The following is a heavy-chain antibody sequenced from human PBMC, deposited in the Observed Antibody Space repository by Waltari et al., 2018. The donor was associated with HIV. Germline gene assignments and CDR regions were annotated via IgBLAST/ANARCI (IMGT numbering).Heavy chain of an antibody. CDR2: IKQDGSEK. J-gene: IGHJ4*02. CDR3: ARGGFYGSGSKVN. CDR1: GFTFSRYW. D-gene: IGHD3-10*01. V-gene: IGHV3-7*04. Sequence: EVQLVESGGGLVQPGGSLRLSCAASGFTFSRYWMSWVRKAPGKGLEWVANIKQDGSEKYCVDSVNGRFTIARDNAENSLYLQMNSLRAEDTAVCYCARGGFYGSGSKVNWGQGTLVTVSS.